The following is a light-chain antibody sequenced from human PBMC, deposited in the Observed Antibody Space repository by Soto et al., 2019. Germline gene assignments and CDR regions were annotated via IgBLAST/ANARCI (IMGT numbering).Light chain of an antibody. CDR3: MQGTHWPYT. V-gene: IGKV2-30*01. CDR1: QSLVYSDGNTY. J-gene: IGKJ2*01. Sequence: DVVMTQSPLSLPVTLGQPASISCRSSQSLVYSDGNTYLNWFQQRPGQSPRRLSYKVSNRDSGVPDRFSCSGSGTDFTLKISRVEAEDVGVCYCMQGTHWPYTFGQGTKGEIK. CDR2: KVS.